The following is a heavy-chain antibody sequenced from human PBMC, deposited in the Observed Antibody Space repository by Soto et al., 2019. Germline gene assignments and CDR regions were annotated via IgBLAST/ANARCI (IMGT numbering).Heavy chain of an antibody. Sequence: EVQLLESGGGLVQPGGSLRLDCAASGFTFNNYAMTWVRQAPEKGLEWGSAISGGGDTTSYADSVKGRFTVSRDGSKNTLYLQMSSLRAEDTALYYCAKGRGGSGSLTPRVDFWGQGTLVTVSS. D-gene: IGHD3-10*01. CDR1: GFTFNNYA. V-gene: IGHV3-23*01. CDR2: ISGGGDTT. J-gene: IGHJ4*02. CDR3: AKGRGGSGSLTPRVDF.